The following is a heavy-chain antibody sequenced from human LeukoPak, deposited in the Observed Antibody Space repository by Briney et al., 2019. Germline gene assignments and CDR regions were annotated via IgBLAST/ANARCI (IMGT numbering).Heavy chain of an antibody. CDR1: GYTFTGYY. D-gene: IGHD2-21*02. CDR3: ARHLTMTDDF. CDR2: ISPNSGDT. Sequence: GASVKVSCKASGYTFTGYYMHWVRQAPGQGLEWMGWISPNSGDTKYAQKFQGRVTMTRDTSIGTAYMELSRLKSDDTAVYYCARHLTMTDDFWGQGTLVTVSS. V-gene: IGHV1-2*02. J-gene: IGHJ4*02.